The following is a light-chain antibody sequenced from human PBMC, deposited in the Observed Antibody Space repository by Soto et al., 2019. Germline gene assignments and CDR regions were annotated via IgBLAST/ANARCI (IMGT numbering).Light chain of an antibody. J-gene: IGKJ2*01. CDR1: QSVSSSY. V-gene: IGKV3-20*01. CDR2: GAS. Sequence: EIVLTQSPDTLSLSPGERAILSCRASQSVSSSYLAWYQQKAGQAPTLLIYGASSRATGIPDRFSGSGSGTDFTLTISRLEPEDFAVYYCQQYGSSPYTFGQGTKVEIK. CDR3: QQYGSSPYT.